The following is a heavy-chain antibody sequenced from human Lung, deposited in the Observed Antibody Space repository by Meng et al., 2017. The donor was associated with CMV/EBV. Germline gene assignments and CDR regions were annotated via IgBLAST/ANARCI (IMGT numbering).Heavy chain of an antibody. CDR1: GGSLSGYY. Sequence: SXTLSLXCGIYGGSLSGYYWSWIRQTPGKGLEWIGEIRHSGDITNYNPSLKSRVTISIDTSKRQFSLKLTAVTAADTAVYYCARQYSSSYYSDSWGQGTLVTVSS. J-gene: IGHJ4*02. CDR2: IRHSGDIT. V-gene: IGHV4-34*01. D-gene: IGHD6-6*01. CDR3: ARQYSSSYYSDS.